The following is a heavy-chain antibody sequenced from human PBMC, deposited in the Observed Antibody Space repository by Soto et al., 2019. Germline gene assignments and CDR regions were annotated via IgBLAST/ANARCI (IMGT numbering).Heavy chain of an antibody. V-gene: IGHV2-5*02. CDR3: AHSGYVYSDY. J-gene: IGHJ4*02. D-gene: IGHD2-15*01. CDR1: GFSLTTSGVA. CDR2: IYWDDDK. Sequence: QITLKESGPTLVKPTQTLTLTCTFSGFSLTTSGVAVDWIRQPPGKALEWLALIYWDDDKRYSPSLSNRLTITKDTSKNQVVLTMTNMDTVDTATYYCAHSGYVYSDYWGQGTLVTVSS.